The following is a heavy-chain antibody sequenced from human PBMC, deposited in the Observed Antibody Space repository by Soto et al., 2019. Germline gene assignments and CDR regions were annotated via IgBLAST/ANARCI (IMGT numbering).Heavy chain of an antibody. V-gene: IGHV4-39*01. Sequence: SETLSLTCTVSGGSISSSSYYWGWIRQPPGKGLEWIGSIYYSGSTYYNPSLKSRVTISVDTSKNQFSLKLSSVTAADTAVYYCARGEESFPYSDYWGQGTLVTAPQ. CDR1: GGSISSSSYY. CDR3: ARGEESFPYSDY. J-gene: IGHJ4*02. D-gene: IGHD3-10*01. CDR2: IYYSGST.